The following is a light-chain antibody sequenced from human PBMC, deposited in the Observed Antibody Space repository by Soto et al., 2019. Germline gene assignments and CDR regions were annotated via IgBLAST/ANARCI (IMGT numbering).Light chain of an antibody. CDR2: DAS. CDR1: QAISNY. V-gene: IGKV1-33*01. CDR3: QQYDNLPYT. Sequence: DIQMTQSPSSLSASVGDRVTITCQASQAISNYLNWYQQKPGKVPKLLIYDASNLETGVPSRFSGSGSGTDFTFTISSLQPEDIATYYCQQYDNLPYTFGQGTKLEI. J-gene: IGKJ2*01.